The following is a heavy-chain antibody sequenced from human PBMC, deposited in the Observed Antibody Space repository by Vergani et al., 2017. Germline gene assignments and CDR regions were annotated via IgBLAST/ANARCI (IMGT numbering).Heavy chain of an antibody. CDR1: GGSISSNSYY. J-gene: IGHJ6*02. V-gene: IGHV4-39*02. CDR2: VSYSGTT. Sequence: QLQLQESGPGLVKPSETLSLTCTVSGGSISSNSYYWSWIRQPPGKGLEWIGSVSYSGTTFYNPSLKSRVTVSVDTSKNHFSLKLNSVTAADTAVYYCASPLYSXGFLGYYSYALDVWGQGTAVTVSS. CDR3: ASPLYSXGFLGYYSYALDV. D-gene: IGHD6-19*01.